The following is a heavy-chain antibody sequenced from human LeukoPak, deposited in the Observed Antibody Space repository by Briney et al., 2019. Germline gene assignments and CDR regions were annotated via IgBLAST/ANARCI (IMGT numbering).Heavy chain of an antibody. CDR3: ARHGSGYYFFDH. J-gene: IGHJ4*02. CDR1: GGSIRSFY. D-gene: IGHD3-3*01. Sequence: SETLSLTCTVSGGSIRSFYWSWIRQPPGKGLEWIGYIFYSGSTNYNPSLKSRVTISVDTSKNQFSLKLSSVTAADTAVYYCARHGSGYYFFDHWGQGTLVTVSS. V-gene: IGHV4-59*08. CDR2: IFYSGST.